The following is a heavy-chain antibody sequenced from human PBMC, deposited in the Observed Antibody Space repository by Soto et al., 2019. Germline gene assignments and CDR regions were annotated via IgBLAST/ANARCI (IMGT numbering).Heavy chain of an antibody. V-gene: IGHV4-59*01. CDR1: GGSISSYY. CDR3: AKDSEYNYGYFRRFDP. CDR2: IYYSGST. J-gene: IGHJ5*02. D-gene: IGHD5-18*01. Sequence: PSETLSLTCTVSGGSISSYYWSWIRQPPGKGLEWIGYIYYSGSTNYNPSLKSRVTISVDTSKNQFSLKLSSVTAADTAVYYCAKDSEYNYGYFRRFDPWGQGTPVPVSS.